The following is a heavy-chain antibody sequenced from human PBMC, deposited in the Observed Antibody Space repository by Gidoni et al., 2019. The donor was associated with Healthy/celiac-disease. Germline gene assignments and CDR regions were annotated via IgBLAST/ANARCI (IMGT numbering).Heavy chain of an antibody. D-gene: IGHD4-17*01. CDR3: ARVGDKTYGDYDFDY. V-gene: IGHV3-48*03. J-gene: IGHJ4*02. CDR2: ISRSGRTI. CDR1: GFPFSSYE. Sequence: EVQLVESGGGLVQPGGSLRISCAATGFPFSSYEMNWFRQSPGKGLEWLSYISRSGRTIDYADSVKGRFTISIDNAKNSLFLQMNSLRAEDTAVYYCARVGDKTYGDYDFDYWGQGTLVTVSS.